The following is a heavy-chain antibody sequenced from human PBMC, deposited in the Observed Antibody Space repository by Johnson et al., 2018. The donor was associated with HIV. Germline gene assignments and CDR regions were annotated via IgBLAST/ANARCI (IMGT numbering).Heavy chain of an antibody. CDR3: ARDQRLAAVATDGFDV. CDR2: ISYDGSNK. D-gene: IGHD6-13*01. V-gene: IGHV3-30-3*01. CDR1: GFTFSSYA. J-gene: IGHJ3*01. Sequence: QVQLVESGGGVVQPGRSLRLSCAASGFTFSSYAMHWVRQAPGKGLEWVAVISYDGSNKYYADSVKGRFTISRDNAKNSMYLQMNSPRDEDTALYYCARDQRLAAVATDGFDVWGQGTMVTVAS.